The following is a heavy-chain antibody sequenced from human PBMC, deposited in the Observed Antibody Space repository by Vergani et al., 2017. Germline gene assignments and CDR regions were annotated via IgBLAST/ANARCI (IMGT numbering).Heavy chain of an antibody. V-gene: IGHV3-23*01. CDR3: AKSPGFNNRPTDC. D-gene: IGHD1/OR15-1a*01. CDR2: ISGSGAST. J-gene: IGHJ4*02. Sequence: EVQLLESGGGVVQPGGSLRLSCAASGFIFSSHAMTWVRQAPGKGLEWVSTISGSGASTYYADSVKGRFSISRDNSKNTLLLQMNSLRAKDTAVYYCAKSPGFNNRPTDCWGQGTLVTVSS. CDR1: GFIFSSHA.